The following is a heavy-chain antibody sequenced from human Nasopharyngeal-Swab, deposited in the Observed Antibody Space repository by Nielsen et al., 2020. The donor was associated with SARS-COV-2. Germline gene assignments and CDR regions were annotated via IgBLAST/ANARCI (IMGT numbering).Heavy chain of an antibody. CDR2: INAGNGNT. J-gene: IGHJ6*02. V-gene: IGHV1-3*01. Sequence: ASVKVSCKASGYTFTSYAMHWVRQAPGQRLEWMGWINAGNGNTKYSQKFQGRVTITRDTSASTAYMELSSLRSEDTAVYYCASEDTAMEYYYYGMDVWGQGTTVTVSS. CDR1: GYTFTSYA. D-gene: IGHD5-18*01. CDR3: ASEDTAMEYYYYGMDV.